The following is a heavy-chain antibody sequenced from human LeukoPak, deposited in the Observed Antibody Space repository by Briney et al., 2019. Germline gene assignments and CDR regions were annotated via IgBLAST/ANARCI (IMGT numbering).Heavy chain of an antibody. V-gene: IGHV4-61*02. J-gene: IGHJ3*02. CDR2: IYTSGST. CDR1: GGSISSGSYY. D-gene: IGHD3-10*01. CDR3: ARPSELLWFGEGAFDI. Sequence: SETLSLTCTVSGGSISSGSYYWSWIRQPAGKGLEWIGRIYTSGSTNYNPSLKSRVTISVDTSKNQFSLKLSSVTAADTAVYYCARPSELLWFGEGAFDIWGQGTMVTVSS.